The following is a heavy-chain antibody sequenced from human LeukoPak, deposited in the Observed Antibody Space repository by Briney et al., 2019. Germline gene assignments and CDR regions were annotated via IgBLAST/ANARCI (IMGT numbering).Heavy chain of an antibody. V-gene: IGHV1-46*01. CDR3: ARGQGITNWFDP. CDR2: INPSGGST. J-gene: IGHJ5*02. D-gene: IGHD3-10*01. Sequence: GASVKVSCKASGYTFTSYYMHWVRQAPGQGLEWMGIINPSGGSTGYAQKFQGRVTMTRDTSTSTVYMKLSSLRSEDTAVYYCARGQGITNWFDPWGQGTLVTVSS. CDR1: GYTFTSYY.